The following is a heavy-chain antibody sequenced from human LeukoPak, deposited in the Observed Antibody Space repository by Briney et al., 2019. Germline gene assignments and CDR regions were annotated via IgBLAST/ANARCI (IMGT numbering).Heavy chain of an antibody. J-gene: IGHJ2*01. Sequence: SETLSLTCAVSGGSISSGGYSWSWIRQPPGKGLEWIGYIYHSGSTYYNPSLKSRVTISVDRSKNQFSLKLSSVTAADTAVYYCARGLYYYDSSGFYRNWYFDLWGRGTLVTVSS. CDR2: IYHSGST. CDR3: ARGLYYYDSSGFYRNWYFDL. D-gene: IGHD3-22*01. CDR1: GGSISSGGYS. V-gene: IGHV4-30-2*01.